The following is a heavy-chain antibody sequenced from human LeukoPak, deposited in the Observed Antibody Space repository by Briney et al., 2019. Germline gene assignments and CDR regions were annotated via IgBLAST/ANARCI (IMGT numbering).Heavy chain of an antibody. J-gene: IGHJ4*02. D-gene: IGHD6-19*01. V-gene: IGHV3-21*01. CDR1: GFTFSSYS. Sequence: GGSLRLSCAASGFTFSSYSMNWVRQAPGKGLEWVSSISSSSSYIYYADSVKGRFAISRDNAKNSLYLQMNSLRAEDTAVYYCARDSSGWYYFDYWGQGTLVTVSS. CDR3: ARDSSGWYYFDY. CDR2: ISSSSSYI.